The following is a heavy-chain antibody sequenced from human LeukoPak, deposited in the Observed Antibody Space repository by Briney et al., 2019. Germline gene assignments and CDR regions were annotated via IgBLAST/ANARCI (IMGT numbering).Heavy chain of an antibody. CDR2: INHSGST. CDR1: GGSFSGYY. D-gene: IGHD6-19*01. J-gene: IGHJ4*02. CDR3: ARMISAYSSGWYGNNYFDY. Sequence: SETLSLTCAVYGGSFSGYYWSWIRQPPGKGLEWIGEINHSGSTNYNPSLKSRVTISVDTSKNQSSLKLSSVTAADTAVYYCARMISAYSSGWYGNNYFDYWGQRTLVTVSS. V-gene: IGHV4-34*01.